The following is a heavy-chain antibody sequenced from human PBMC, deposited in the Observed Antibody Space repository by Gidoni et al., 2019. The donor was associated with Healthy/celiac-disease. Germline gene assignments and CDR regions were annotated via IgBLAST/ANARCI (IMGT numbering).Heavy chain of an antibody. V-gene: IGHV3-15*01. Sequence: EVQLVESGGGLVKPGGSRRRSCAASGFNFSNAWMSWVSQDPGKGLEWVGRINSKTDGGTTDYAAPVKGRFTISRDDSNNTLYLQMNSLTTEDTAVYYCTTAWVGATEVGYWGQGTLVTVSS. D-gene: IGHD1-26*01. CDR1: GFNFSNAW. J-gene: IGHJ4*02. CDR3: TTAWVGATEVGY. CDR2: INSKTDGGTT.